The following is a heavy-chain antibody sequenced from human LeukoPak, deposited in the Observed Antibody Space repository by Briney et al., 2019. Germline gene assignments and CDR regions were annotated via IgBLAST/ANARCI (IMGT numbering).Heavy chain of an antibody. D-gene: IGHD1/OR15-1a*01. V-gene: IGHV3-23*01. Sequence: GGSLRLSCAASRFTFSSYAMSWVRQAPGKGLEWVSVISATDGSTYYADSVKGRFTISRDNSKNTLYLQMNSLRGEDTAVYYCAKENWNNDGYFDYWGQGTLVTVSS. CDR1: RFTFSSYA. J-gene: IGHJ4*02. CDR2: ISATDGST. CDR3: AKENWNNDGYFDY.